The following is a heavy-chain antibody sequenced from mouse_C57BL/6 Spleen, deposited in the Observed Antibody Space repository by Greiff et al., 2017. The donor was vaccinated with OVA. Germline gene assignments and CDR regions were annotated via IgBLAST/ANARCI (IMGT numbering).Heavy chain of an antibody. V-gene: IGHV1-72*01. CDR1: GYTFTSYW. J-gene: IGHJ3*01. CDR2: IDPNSGGT. CDR3: ARRTSGNSYGFAY. D-gene: IGHD2-12*01. Sequence: QVQLQQPGAELVKPGASVKLSCKASGYTFTSYWMHWVQQRPGRGLEWIGRIDPNSGGTKYNEKFKSKATLTVDKPANANYMQLRSLTSEDSAVYYCARRTSGNSYGFAYWGQGTLVTVSA.